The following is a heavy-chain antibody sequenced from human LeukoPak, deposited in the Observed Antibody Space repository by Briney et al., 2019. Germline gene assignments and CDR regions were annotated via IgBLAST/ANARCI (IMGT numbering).Heavy chain of an antibody. Sequence: ASVKVSCKASGYTFTSYGVGWVRQAPGQGLEWMGWISAYNGNTNYAQKLQGRVTMTTDTSTSTAYMELRSLRSDDTAVYYCARDRGIVGATQGVFDYWGQGTLVTVSS. CDR1: GYTFTSYG. CDR2: ISAYNGNT. J-gene: IGHJ4*02. V-gene: IGHV1-18*01. CDR3: ARDRGIVGATQGVFDY. D-gene: IGHD1-26*01.